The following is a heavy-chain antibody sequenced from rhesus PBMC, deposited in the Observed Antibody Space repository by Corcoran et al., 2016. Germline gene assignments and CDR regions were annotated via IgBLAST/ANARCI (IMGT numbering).Heavy chain of an antibody. D-gene: IGHD1-1*01. V-gene: IGHV4-99*01. CDR2: ISGSSGST. J-gene: IGHJ3*01. Sequence: QVQLQESGPGLVKPSETLSLTCAVSGYSISSGYYWGWIRQPPGKGLGYIGYISGSSGSTSYNPSLKSRVTISKDTSKNQFSLKLSSVTAADTAVYYCARSNFDAFDFWGQGLRVTVSS. CDR3: ARSNFDAFDF. CDR1: GYSISSGYY.